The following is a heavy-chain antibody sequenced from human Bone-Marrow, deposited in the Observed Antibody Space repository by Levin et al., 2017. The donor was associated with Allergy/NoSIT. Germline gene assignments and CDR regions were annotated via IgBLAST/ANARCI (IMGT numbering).Heavy chain of an antibody. Sequence: GGSLRLSCAASGFTFSSYWMSWVRQAPGKGLEWVANIKQDGSEKYYVDSVKGRFTISRDNAKNSLYLQMNSLRAEDTAVYYCARYYDFWSGYYTDAFDIWGQGTMVTVSS. J-gene: IGHJ3*02. V-gene: IGHV3-7*01. D-gene: IGHD3-3*01. CDR3: ARYYDFWSGYYTDAFDI. CDR2: IKQDGSEK. CDR1: GFTFSSYW.